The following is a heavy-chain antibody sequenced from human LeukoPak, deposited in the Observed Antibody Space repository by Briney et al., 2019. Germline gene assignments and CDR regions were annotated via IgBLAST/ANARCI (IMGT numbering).Heavy chain of an antibody. V-gene: IGHV5-51*01. CDR2: IYPGDSDT. CDR3: ARPAYYYGSGSGNLLNDY. CDR1: WYSFTSYW. Sequence: GEALKIFWKGSWYSFTSYWDGWGGPMAGEGLGWVGVIYPGDSDTRYSPSFQGQVTISADKSISTAYLQWSSLKASDTAMYYCARPAYYYGSGSGNLLNDYWGQGTLVTVSS. J-gene: IGHJ4*02. D-gene: IGHD3-10*01.